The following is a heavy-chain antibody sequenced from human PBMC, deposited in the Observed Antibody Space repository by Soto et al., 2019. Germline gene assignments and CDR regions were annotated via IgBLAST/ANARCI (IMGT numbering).Heavy chain of an antibody. CDR3: AKDGSHNFDY. CDR1: GFTFSHYA. V-gene: IGHV3-30*18. J-gene: IGHJ4*02. D-gene: IGHD1-26*01. CDR2: MSYDGSNE. Sequence: QVQLVESGGGVVQPGRSLRLSCAASGFTFSHYAVHWVRQAPGKGLEWVALMSYDGSNEYYADSVKGRFTISRDNSKNTLYLQMNSLRAEVTAVYYCAKDGSHNFDYWGQGTLVTVSS.